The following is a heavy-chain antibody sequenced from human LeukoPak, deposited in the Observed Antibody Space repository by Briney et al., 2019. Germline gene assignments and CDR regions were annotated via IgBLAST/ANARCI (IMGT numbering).Heavy chain of an antibody. CDR3: AKYGDESSGYYSD. V-gene: IGHV3-23*01. D-gene: IGHD3-22*01. J-gene: IGHJ4*02. Sequence: GGSLRLSCAASGFSFNNYVMSWVRQAPGKGLEWVSAISGDGARTYYADSVKGRFTISRDNSKNTLYLQMNSLRAEDTAVYYCAKYGDESSGYYSDWGQGTLVTVSS. CDR1: GFSFNNYV. CDR2: ISGDGART.